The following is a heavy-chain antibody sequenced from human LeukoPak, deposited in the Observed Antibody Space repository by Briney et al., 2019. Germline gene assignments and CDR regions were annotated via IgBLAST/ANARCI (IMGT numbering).Heavy chain of an antibody. CDR2: INPNSGGT. CDR1: GYTFTGYY. CDR3: ARDRPVAVARFDP. V-gene: IGHV1-2*02. D-gene: IGHD6-19*01. Sequence: GASVKVSCKASGYTFTGYYMHWVRQAPGQGLEWMGWINPNSGGTNYAQKFQGRVTMTRDTSISTAYMELSRLRSDDTAVYYCARDRPVAVARFDPWGQGTLVTVSS. J-gene: IGHJ5*02.